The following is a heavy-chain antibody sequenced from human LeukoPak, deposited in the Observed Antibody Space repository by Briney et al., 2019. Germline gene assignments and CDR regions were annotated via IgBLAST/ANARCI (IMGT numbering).Heavy chain of an antibody. CDR2: IDPNNGNT. CDR1: GYTFTGYY. V-gene: IGHV1-2*02. Sequence: ASVKVSCKASGYTFTGYYMHWVRQAPGQGREWMTWIDPNNGNTNYAPKFQGRVTMTSDTSISTAYLEVTRLISDDTAVYYCARGRPVAGPLTAPLFDYWGQGTLVTVSS. D-gene: IGHD6-19*01. J-gene: IGHJ4*02. CDR3: ARGRPVAGPLTAPLFDY.